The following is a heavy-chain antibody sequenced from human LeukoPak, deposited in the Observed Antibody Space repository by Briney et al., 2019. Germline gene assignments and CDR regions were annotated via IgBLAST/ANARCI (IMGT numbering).Heavy chain of an antibody. CDR2: ITYNSGTI. D-gene: IGHD5-18*01. J-gene: IGHJ4*02. CDR3: ARDSGYSYADDY. V-gene: IGHV3-48*02. CDR1: GFTFRSYA. Sequence: PGGSLRLSCAASGFTFRSYAMQWVRQAPGKALECVSYITYNSGTIFYADSVKGRFTISRDNAKDSLYLQMSSLRDEDTAVYYCARDSGYSYADDYWGQGTLVTVSS.